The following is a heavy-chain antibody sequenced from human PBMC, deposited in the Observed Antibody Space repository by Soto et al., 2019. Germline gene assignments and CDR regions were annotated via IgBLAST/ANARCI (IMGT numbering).Heavy chain of an antibody. CDR1: GFTFSSYA. CDR3: AKDLTSNAVADSYYYYYGMDV. V-gene: IGHV3-23*01. CDR2: ISGSGGST. D-gene: IGHD6-19*01. J-gene: IGHJ6*02. Sequence: GGSLRLSCAASGFTFSSYAMSWVRQAPGKGLEWVSAISGSGGSTYYADSVKGRFTISRDNSKNTLYLQMNSLRAEDTAVCYCAKDLTSNAVADSYYYYYGMDVWGQGTTVTVSS.